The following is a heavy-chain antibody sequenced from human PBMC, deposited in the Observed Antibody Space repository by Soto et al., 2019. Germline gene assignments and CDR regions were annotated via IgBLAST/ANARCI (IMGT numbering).Heavy chain of an antibody. CDR1: GFTFSSYA. J-gene: IGHJ3*02. Sequence: GGSLRLSCAASGFTFSSYAMSWVRQAPGKGLEWVSAISGSGGSTYYADSVKGRFTISRDNSKNTLYLQMNSLRAEDTAVYYCAREWDIVVVVTSGAFDIWGQGTMVTVSS. V-gene: IGHV3-23*01. CDR2: ISGSGGST. CDR3: AREWDIVVVVTSGAFDI. D-gene: IGHD2-15*01.